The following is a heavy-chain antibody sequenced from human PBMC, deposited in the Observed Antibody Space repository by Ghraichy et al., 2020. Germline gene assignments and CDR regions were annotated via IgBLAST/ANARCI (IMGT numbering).Heavy chain of an antibody. Sequence: GGSLRLSCAASGFTFSSYAMSWVRQAPGKGLEWVSAISGSGGSTYYADSVKGRFTISRDNSKNTLYLQMNSLIAEDTAVYYWAKEDIVVVVAAPPHWGQGTLVTVSS. CDR1: GFTFSSYA. D-gene: IGHD2-15*01. CDR3: AKEDIVVVVAAPPH. V-gene: IGHV3-23*01. CDR2: ISGSGGST. J-gene: IGHJ4*02.